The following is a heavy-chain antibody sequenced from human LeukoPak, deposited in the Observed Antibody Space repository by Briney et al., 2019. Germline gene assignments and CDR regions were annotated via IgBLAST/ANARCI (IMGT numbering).Heavy chain of an antibody. V-gene: IGHV5-51*01. CDR1: GYNFTNHW. CDR3: ASGGNLRGWRRGFYYFDY. D-gene: IGHD5/OR15-5a*01. J-gene: IGHJ4*02. Sequence: PGESLKISCKGSGYNFTNHWIGWVRQMPGKGLEWMGIIYPGDSDTRYSPSFQGQVTISADKSISTAYLQWSSLKASDTAMYYCASGGNLRGWRRGFYYFDYWGQGTLVTVSS. CDR2: IYPGDSDT.